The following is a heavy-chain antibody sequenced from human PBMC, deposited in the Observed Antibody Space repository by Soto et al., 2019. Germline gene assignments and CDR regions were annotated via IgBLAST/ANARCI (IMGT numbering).Heavy chain of an antibody. J-gene: IGHJ6*02. CDR3: ARGFRRFTIFGEDPDV. Sequence: EVQLVESGGGLVQPGGSLRLSCAASGFTVSNIYMSWVRQAPGKGLEWVSIIYSGGATYYADSVKGRFTISRDNSRITLYLEMNSLRAEDTAVYYCARGFRRFTIFGEDPDVWGQGTTVTVSS. CDR2: IYSGGAT. CDR1: GFTVSNIY. D-gene: IGHD3-3*01. V-gene: IGHV3-66*01.